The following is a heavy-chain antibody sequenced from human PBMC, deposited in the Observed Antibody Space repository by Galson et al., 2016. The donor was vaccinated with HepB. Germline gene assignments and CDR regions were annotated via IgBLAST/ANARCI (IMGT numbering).Heavy chain of an antibody. V-gene: IGHV3-64*02. Sequence: SLRLSCAASGFSFDDFAMHWVRQAPGKGLEYVSGITSSGGDTYYADSVKGRFTISRDNSKNTVYLQMGSLRAEDMAVYYCARRPPYYYHGMDVWGQGTTVTVSS. J-gene: IGHJ6*02. CDR1: GFSFDDFA. CDR3: ARRPPYYYHGMDV. CDR2: ITSSGGDT. D-gene: IGHD6-6*01.